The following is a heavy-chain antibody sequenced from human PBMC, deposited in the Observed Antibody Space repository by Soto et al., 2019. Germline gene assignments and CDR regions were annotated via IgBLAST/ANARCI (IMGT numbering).Heavy chain of an antibody. CDR1: GFTFTNYN. CDR2: INSISTTI. V-gene: IGHV3-48*01. D-gene: IGHD3-10*01. Sequence: EVQLVESGGGLVQPGGSLRLSCEASGFTFTNYNMNWVRQAPGKGLEWVSYINSISTTIYYADSVKGRFTISSDNAKNALYLQMSDLRGEYTAVYYCAREGLVWFGELNRNYYNHAMDVWGQGTTVTVAS. CDR3: AREGLVWFGELNRNYYNHAMDV. J-gene: IGHJ6*02.